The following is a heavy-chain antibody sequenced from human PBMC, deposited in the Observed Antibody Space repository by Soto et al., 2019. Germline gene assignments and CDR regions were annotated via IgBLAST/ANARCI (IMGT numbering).Heavy chain of an antibody. CDR1: GGSISSYY. CDR2: IYTSGST. J-gene: IGHJ3*02. V-gene: IGHV4-4*07. Sequence: QVQLQESGPGLVKPSETLSLTCTVSGGSISSYYWSWIRQPAGKGLEWIGRIYTSGSTNYNPSLKSRVTMSVDTSKNQSSLKLSSVTAADMAVYYCAIGISSGWFRCDAFDICGQGTMVTVSS. D-gene: IGHD6-19*01. CDR3: AIGISSGWFRCDAFDI.